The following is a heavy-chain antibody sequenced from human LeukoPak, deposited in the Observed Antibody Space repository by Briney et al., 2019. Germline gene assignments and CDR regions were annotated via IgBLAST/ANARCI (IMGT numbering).Heavy chain of an antibody. V-gene: IGHV3-33*01. Sequence: GGSLRLSCAASGFTFSSYGMHWVRQAPGKGLDWVAVIWYDGSNKYYADSVKGRFTISRDNSKNTLYLQMNSLRAEDTAVYYCARGPSITGTTPYYYYMDVWGKGTTVTVSS. CDR1: GFTFSSYG. J-gene: IGHJ6*03. CDR2: IWYDGSNK. D-gene: IGHD1-7*01. CDR3: ARGPSITGTTPYYYYMDV.